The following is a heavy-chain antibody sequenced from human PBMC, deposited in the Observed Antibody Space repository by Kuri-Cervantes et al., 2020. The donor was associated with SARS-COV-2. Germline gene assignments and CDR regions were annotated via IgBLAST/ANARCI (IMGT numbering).Heavy chain of an antibody. Sequence: LSLTCAASGFTVSGNYMSWVRQAPGKGLEWVAVISYDGTNKYYVDSVKGRFTISRDNSKNTLYLQMNSLRPEDTAVYYCAKDNLGWDYNNRGMDAWGQGTTVTVSS. D-gene: IGHD3-22*01. V-gene: IGHV3-30*18. CDR2: ISYDGTNK. J-gene: IGHJ6*02. CDR1: GFTVSGNY. CDR3: AKDNLGWDYNNRGMDA.